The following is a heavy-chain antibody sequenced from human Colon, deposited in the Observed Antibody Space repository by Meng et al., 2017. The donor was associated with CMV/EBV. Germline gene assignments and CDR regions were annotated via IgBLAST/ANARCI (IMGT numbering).Heavy chain of an antibody. D-gene: IGHD1-26*01. Sequence: QLPESGPGLVKPSETLSLTCHLSGASISSFSYWTWIRQPPGKGLEWIASVAHSANMYYNTSLQSRVTMSFDTSKNQFSLRLYSVTAADTAVYYCARGQDSAKVHHWGQGSLVTVSS. CDR2: VAHSANM. V-gene: IGHV4-39*07. CDR1: GASISSFSY. CDR3: ARGQDSAKVHH. J-gene: IGHJ1*01.